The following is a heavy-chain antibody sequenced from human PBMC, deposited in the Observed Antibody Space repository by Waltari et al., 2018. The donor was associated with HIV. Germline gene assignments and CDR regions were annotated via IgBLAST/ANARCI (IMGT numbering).Heavy chain of an antibody. CDR2: NDAGTVKT. Sequence: QVQLVQAGAEVKKPGASVSGSCKASGYSFTTYDIYWVRQAPGQRLEWMRRNDAGTVKTKYSRNLKGSDSCTWETSATTVYMDLSSLRFEDTALYYCAKDGRRNCDNDDCYTYFDSWGQVTLVTVSS. J-gene: IGHJ4*02. CDR1: GYSFTTYD. CDR3: AKDGRRNCDNDDCYTYFDS. D-gene: IGHD2-21*02. V-gene: IGHV1-3*01.